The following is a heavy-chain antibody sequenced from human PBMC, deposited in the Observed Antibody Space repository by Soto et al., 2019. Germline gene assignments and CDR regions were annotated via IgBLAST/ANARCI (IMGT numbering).Heavy chain of an antibody. CDR3: ARSYYDSSGYYYVPYYYGMDV. CDR1: GGTFSSYA. Sequence: SVKVSCKASGGTFSSYAISWVRQAPGQGLEWMGGIIPIFGTANYAHKFQGRVTITAAESTSTAYMELSSLRSEDTAVYYCARSYYDSSGYYYVPYYYGMDVWGQGXTVTVYS. V-gene: IGHV1-69*13. D-gene: IGHD3-22*01. CDR2: IIPIFGTA. J-gene: IGHJ6*02.